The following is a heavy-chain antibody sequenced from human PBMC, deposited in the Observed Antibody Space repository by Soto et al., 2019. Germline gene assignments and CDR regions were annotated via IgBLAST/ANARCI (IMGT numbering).Heavy chain of an antibody. CDR1: GFTFSSYG. V-gene: IGHV3-21*01. J-gene: IGHJ6*02. Sequence: LRLSCAASGFTFSSYGMHWVRQAPGKGLEWVSSINTFGSNIYYADSVKGRFTISRDNAENSLYLQMNSLRAEDTGLYYCARDQDYYDLYYHGMDVWGQGTTVTVSS. CDR3: ARDQDYYDLYYHGMDV. D-gene: IGHD3-22*01. CDR2: INTFGSNI.